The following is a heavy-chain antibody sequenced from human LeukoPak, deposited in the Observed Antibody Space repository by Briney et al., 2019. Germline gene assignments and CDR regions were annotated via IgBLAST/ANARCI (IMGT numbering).Heavy chain of an antibody. CDR2: ISYDGTKK. Sequence: GRSLRLSCAPSGFTFRNYGIHWVRQAPGKGLEWVAAISYDGTKKFYSDSGEGRFTISRDNSMNTLYLQINSLRAEDTALYFCARDADTTTRNWYFDLWGRGTLLTVPS. CDR1: GFTFRNYG. CDR3: ARDADTTTRNWYFDL. V-gene: IGHV3-30*03. D-gene: IGHD3-16*01. J-gene: IGHJ2*01.